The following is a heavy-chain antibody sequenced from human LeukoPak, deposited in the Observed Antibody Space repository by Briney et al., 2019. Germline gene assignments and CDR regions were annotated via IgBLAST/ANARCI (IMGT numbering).Heavy chain of an antibody. CDR2: INPNSGGT. D-gene: IGHD2-15*01. CDR3: ARLVGVVVAATDFDY. J-gene: IGHJ4*02. V-gene: IGHV1-2*02. CDR1: GYTFTGYY. Sequence: GASVKVSCKASGYTFTGYYMHWVRQAPGQGLEWMGWINPNSGGTNYAQKFQGRVTMTRDTSISTVYMELSRLRSDDTAVYYCARLVGVVVAATDFDYWGQGTLVTVSS.